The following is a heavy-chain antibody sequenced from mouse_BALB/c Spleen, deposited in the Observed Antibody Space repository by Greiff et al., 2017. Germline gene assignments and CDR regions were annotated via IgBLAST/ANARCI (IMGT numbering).Heavy chain of an antibody. V-gene: IGHV5-6-3*01. CDR3: ARGGWDYFDY. CDR2: INSNGGST. CDR1: GFTFSSYG. Sequence: EVKLMESGGGLVQPGGSLKLSCAASGFTFSSYGMSWVRQTPDKRLELVATINSNGGSTYYPDSVKGRFTISRDNAKNTLYLQMSSLKSEDTAMYYCARGGWDYFDYWGQGTTLTVSS. D-gene: IGHD3-3*01. J-gene: IGHJ2*01.